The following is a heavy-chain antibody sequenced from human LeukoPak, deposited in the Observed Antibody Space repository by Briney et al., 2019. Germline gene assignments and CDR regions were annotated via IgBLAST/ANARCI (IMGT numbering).Heavy chain of an antibody. D-gene: IGHD1-1*01. Sequence: PLDTLSLTCTVSGGSISAYYWNWIRQPPGKGLEWIGYIYYSGSTNYNPSLRSRVTMSVDTSKNQFSLNLSSVTAADTAVYYCARVASWPTGTDYWGQGTLVTVSS. CDR2: IYYSGST. J-gene: IGHJ4*02. CDR1: GGSISAYY. V-gene: IGHV4-59*07. CDR3: ARVASWPTGTDY.